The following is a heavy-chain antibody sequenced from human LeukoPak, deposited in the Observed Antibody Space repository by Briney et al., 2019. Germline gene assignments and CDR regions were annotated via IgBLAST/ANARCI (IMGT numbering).Heavy chain of an antibody. J-gene: IGHJ3*02. D-gene: IGHD2/OR15-2a*01. CDR3: ARAVNRWNAFDI. CDR2: INHSGST. CDR1: GGSFSGYY. Sequence: PSETLSLTCAVYGGSFSGYYWSWIRQPPGKGLEWIGEINHSGSTNYNPSLKSRVTISVDTSKNQFSLKLSSVTAADTAVYYCARAVNRWNAFDIWGQGTMVTVSS. V-gene: IGHV4-34*01.